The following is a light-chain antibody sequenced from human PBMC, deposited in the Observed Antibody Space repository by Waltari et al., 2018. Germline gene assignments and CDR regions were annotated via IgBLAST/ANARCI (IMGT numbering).Light chain of an antibody. V-gene: IGKV1-8*01. CDR1: QAISSY. J-gene: IGKJ4*01. Sequence: AIRITQSPSSLSASTGDRVTITCRASQAISSYLAGYQQKPGKAPKLLIYGASTLQSVVPSRFSGSGSWTDFTLIISCLQSEDFATYYCQQYNSYPLTFGGGTKVEIK. CDR3: QQYNSYPLT. CDR2: GAS.